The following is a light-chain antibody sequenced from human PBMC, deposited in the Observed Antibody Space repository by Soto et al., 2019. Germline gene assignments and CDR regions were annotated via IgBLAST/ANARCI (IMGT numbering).Light chain of an antibody. CDR2: DAS. CDR1: SSDVGGYEF. CDR3: SSYTSSGTYV. V-gene: IGLV2-14*01. J-gene: IGLJ1*01. Sequence: LTQPASVSGSPGQSITISCTGTSSDVGGYEFVSWYQQHPDNAPKLIIYDASDRPSGESSRFSGSKSANTASLTISGLQAEDEADYYCSSYTSSGTYVFGTGTKVTVL.